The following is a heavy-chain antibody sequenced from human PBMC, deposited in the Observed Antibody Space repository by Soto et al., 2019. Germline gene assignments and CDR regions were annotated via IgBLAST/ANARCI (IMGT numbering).Heavy chain of an antibody. J-gene: IGHJ4*02. D-gene: IGHD6-19*01. CDR1: GYTLTDLS. Sequence: ASVKVSCKVSGYTLTDLSMHWVRQAPGKSLEWMGAFDPEDGETIYAQNLQGRVTMTADTSKDTAYMELSSLISEDTALYYCATDLIVSGSYVFNFWGQGTLVTVSS. CDR2: FDPEDGET. V-gene: IGHV1-24*01. CDR3: ATDLIVSGSYVFNF.